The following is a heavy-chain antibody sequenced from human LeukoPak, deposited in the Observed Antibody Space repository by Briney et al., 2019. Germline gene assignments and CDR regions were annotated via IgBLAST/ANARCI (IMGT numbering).Heavy chain of an antibody. D-gene: IGHD6-19*01. CDR3: ARAVRAVAAHFDY. CDR2: ISSSSSYI. Sequence: PGGSLRLSCAASGFTFSSYSMNWVRQAPGKGLEWVSSISSSSSYIYYADSVKGRFTISRDNAKNSLYLQMNSLKAEDTAVYYCARAVRAVAAHFDYWGQGTLVTVSS. J-gene: IGHJ4*02. V-gene: IGHV3-21*01. CDR1: GFTFSSYS.